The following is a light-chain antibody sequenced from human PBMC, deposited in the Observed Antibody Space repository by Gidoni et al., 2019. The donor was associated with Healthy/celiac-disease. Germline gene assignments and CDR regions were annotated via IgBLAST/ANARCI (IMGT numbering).Light chain of an antibody. CDR1: QSSTNKNH. CDR2: WAS. Sequence: DIVMTQSPDSLAVSLGERATINCKSSQSSTNKNHLAWYQQKPGQPPKVLIYWASTRESGVPDRFSGSGSGTDFTLTISSLQAEDVAVYYCQQYYSSPPTFGQGTKVEIK. J-gene: IGKJ1*01. V-gene: IGKV4-1*01. CDR3: QQYYSSPPT.